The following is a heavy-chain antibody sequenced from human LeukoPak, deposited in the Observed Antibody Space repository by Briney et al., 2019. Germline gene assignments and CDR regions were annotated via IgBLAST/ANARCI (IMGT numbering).Heavy chain of an antibody. J-gene: IGHJ6*02. Sequence: SETLSLTCTVSGGSISSYYWSWIRQPPGKGLEWIGYIYYSGSTNYNPSLKSRVTISVDTSKNQFSLKLSSVTAADTAVYYCATDYYDSSDDYGMDVWGQGTTVTVSS. CDR3: ATDYYDSSDDYGMDV. CDR2: IYYSGST. V-gene: IGHV4-59*01. D-gene: IGHD3-22*01. CDR1: GGSISSYY.